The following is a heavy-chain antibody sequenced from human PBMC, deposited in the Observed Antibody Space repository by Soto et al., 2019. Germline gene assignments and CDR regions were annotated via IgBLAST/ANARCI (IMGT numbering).Heavy chain of an antibody. CDR1: GFTFSNYA. D-gene: IGHD3-22*01. Sequence: GGSLRLSCAASGFTFSNYAMHWVRQAPGKGLEWVAVISYDANNKYYADSVKGRFTISRDNSKNTLYLQMNSLRAEDTAVYYCATDPAAWYYDSSGYYFDHWGQGTLVTVSS. V-gene: IGHV3-30-3*01. CDR2: ISYDANNK. CDR3: ATDPAAWYYDSSGYYFDH. J-gene: IGHJ4*02.